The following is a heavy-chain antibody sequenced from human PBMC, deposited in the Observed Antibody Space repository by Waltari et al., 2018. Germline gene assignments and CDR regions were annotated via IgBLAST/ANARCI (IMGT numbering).Heavy chain of an antibody. CDR1: GGTFSSYA. V-gene: IGHV1-69*05. CDR2: IIPVFGTA. D-gene: IGHD6-13*01. J-gene: IGHJ5*02. CDR3: TRVTGGSWEGGFDP. Sequence: QVPLVQSGAEVKKPGSSVTVSCKASGGTFSSYAINWVRPAPGQGLEWRGGIIPVFGTANYAKRFQGRVKITTEESTSTAYMELSSLKPEDTAVYYCTRVTGGSWEGGFDPWGQGTLVTVSS.